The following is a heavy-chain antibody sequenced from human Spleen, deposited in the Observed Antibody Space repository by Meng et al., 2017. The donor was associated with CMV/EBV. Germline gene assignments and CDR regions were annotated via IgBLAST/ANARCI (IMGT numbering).Heavy chain of an antibody. CDR1: SYA. D-gene: IGHD2-2*01. CDR2: ISYDGSNK. J-gene: IGHJ4*02. Sequence: SYAMHWVRQAPGKGLEWVAVISYDGSNKYYADSVKGRFTISRDNSKNTLYLQMNSLRAEDTAVYYCARAAVLGYCSSTSCWANLDYWGQGTLVTVSS. V-gene: IGHV3-30*04. CDR3: ARAAVLGYCSSTSCWANLDY.